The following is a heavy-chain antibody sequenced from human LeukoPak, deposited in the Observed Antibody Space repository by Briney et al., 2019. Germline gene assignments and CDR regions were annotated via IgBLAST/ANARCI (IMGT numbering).Heavy chain of an antibody. Sequence: PGGPLRLSCAASGFTFSSYGMHWVRQAPGKGLEWVAFIRYDGSNKYYADSVKGRFTISRDNSKNTPYLQMNSLRAEDTAVYYCAKDEWVYYYGSGSYLVYWGQGTLVTVSS. CDR1: GFTFSSYG. CDR3: AKDEWVYYYGSGSYLVY. CDR2: IRYDGSNK. D-gene: IGHD3-10*01. V-gene: IGHV3-30*02. J-gene: IGHJ4*02.